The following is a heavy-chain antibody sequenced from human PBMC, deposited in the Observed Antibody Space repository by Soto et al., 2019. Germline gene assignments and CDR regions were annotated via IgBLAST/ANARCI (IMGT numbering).Heavy chain of an antibody. J-gene: IGHJ4*02. CDR1: GGSINSGRSS. CDR3: TRARISMIAYY. Sequence: PSETLSLTCSVSGGSINSGRSSWNWIRQSPGKGLEWIAYIYHSGSTYYNPSLKSRVTISVDRSENQFSLTLTSVTAADTAVYYCTRARISMIAYYWGPGALVTVSS. CDR2: IYHSGST. D-gene: IGHD3-16*01. V-gene: IGHV4-30-2*06.